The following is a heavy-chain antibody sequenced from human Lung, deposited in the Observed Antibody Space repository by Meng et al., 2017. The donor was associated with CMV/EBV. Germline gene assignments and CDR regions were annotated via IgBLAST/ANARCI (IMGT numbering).Heavy chain of an antibody. CDR3: AREHPFSSGLDY. CDR1: GGTFSTYV. D-gene: IGHD6-19*01. J-gene: IGHJ4*02. Sequence: SVKVSCKASGGTFSTYVFSWVRQAPGQGLEWLGGIIPMFGTTNYAQKFQGRLTIKADDSTRTAYMELSSLRSEDTAVYYCAREHPFSSGLDYWGQGTLVTVSS. CDR2: IIPMFGTT. V-gene: IGHV1-69*13.